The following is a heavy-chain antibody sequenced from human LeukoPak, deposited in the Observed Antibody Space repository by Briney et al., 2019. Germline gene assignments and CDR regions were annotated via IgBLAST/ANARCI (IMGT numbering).Heavy chain of an antibody. Sequence: SETLSLTCGVDGGSIYGHYWNWIRQPPGQGLEWIGGISPSGSTTYNPSLGSRFTISVDTSKNHFSLDLNSVTAADTALYYCARAPPSAFFTRNWYFDLWGLGTLVTVSS. CDR1: GGSIYGHY. V-gene: IGHV4-34*01. CDR2: ISPSGST. CDR3: ARAPPSAFFTRNWYFDL. J-gene: IGHJ2*01. D-gene: IGHD3-3*02.